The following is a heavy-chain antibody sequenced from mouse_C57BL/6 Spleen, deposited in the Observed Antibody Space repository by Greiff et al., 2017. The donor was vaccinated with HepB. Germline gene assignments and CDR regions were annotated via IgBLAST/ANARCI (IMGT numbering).Heavy chain of an antibody. D-gene: IGHD2-12*01. Sequence: EVKLVESGGGLVQPGGSLKLSCAASGFTFSDYYMYWVRQTPEKRLEWVAYISNGGGSTYYPDTVKGRFTISRDNAKNTLYLQISRLKSEDTAMYCCERHHYNSAMDYWGQGTSVTVSS. CDR3: ERHHYNSAMDY. CDR2: ISNGGGST. J-gene: IGHJ4*01. CDR1: GFTFSDYY. V-gene: IGHV5-12*01.